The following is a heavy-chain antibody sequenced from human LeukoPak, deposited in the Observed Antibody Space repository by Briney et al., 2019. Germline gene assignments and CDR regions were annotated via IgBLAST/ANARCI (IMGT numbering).Heavy chain of an antibody. Sequence: SQTLSLTCAISGDSVSSNSAAWNWIRQSPSRGLEWLGRTYYRSKWYNDYAVSVKSRITINPDTSKNQFSLQLNSVTPEDTAVYYCARDRGYYYDSSGYSYWFDPWGQGTLVTVSS. CDR3: ARDRGYYYDSSGYSYWFDP. D-gene: IGHD3-22*01. CDR2: TYYRSKWYN. CDR1: GDSVSSNSAA. J-gene: IGHJ5*02. V-gene: IGHV6-1*01.